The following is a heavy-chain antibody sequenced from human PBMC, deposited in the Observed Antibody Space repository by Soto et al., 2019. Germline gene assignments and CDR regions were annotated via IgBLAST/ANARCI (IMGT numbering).Heavy chain of an antibody. CDR3: ARSTSLGGMDV. Sequence: EVQLVESGGGLVMPGGSLRLSCIASGFSFSTYGMNWVRQAPGKGLEWVSSIRRSGDYTYYADSLKGRFTISRDNAKNSLSLKMISLRAEDTAVYYCARSTSLGGMDVWGQGTTVTVSS. CDR1: GFSFSTYG. CDR2: IRRSGDYT. J-gene: IGHJ6*02. D-gene: IGHD1-1*01. V-gene: IGHV3-21*01.